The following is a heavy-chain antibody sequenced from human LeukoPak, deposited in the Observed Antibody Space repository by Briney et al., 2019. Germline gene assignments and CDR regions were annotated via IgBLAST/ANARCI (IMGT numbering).Heavy chain of an antibody. CDR3: AKPLWFGESSGFDY. J-gene: IGHJ4*02. CDR1: GFTFSSYA. Sequence: GRSLRLSCAASGFTFSSYAMHWVRQAPGKGLEWVSGISWNSGSIGYADSVKGRFTISRDNAKNSLYLQMNSLRAEDTALYYCAKPLWFGESSGFDYWGQGTLVTVSS. CDR2: ISWNSGSI. D-gene: IGHD3-10*01. V-gene: IGHV3-9*01.